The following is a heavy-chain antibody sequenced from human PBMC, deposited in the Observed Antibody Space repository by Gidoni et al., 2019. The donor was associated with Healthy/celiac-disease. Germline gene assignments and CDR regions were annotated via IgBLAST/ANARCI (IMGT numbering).Heavy chain of an antibody. D-gene: IGHD1-26*01. CDR2: IRSSRSTK. CDR1: GFPSSSSS. J-gene: IGHJ6*02. V-gene: IGHV3-48*02. CDR3: ARDGGGATDHYYYYGMDV. Sequence: EVQLLESVGGLVQPVGSLSLSCSASGFPSSSSSMNWFRQAPGKGMEWVTYIRSSRSTKYYADSVKGRFTISRDNAKNSLYRQMNRLRDEDTAVYYCARDGGGATDHYYYYGMDVWGQGTTVTVSS.